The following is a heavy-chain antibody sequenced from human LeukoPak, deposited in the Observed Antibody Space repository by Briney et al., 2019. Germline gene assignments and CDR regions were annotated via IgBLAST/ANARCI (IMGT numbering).Heavy chain of an antibody. CDR2: IRFDGSNK. J-gene: IGHJ4*02. CDR1: GFTFSSYG. Sequence: GGSLRLSCGASGFTFSSYGIHWVRQAPSKGLEWVAFIRFDGSNKFYTESVKGLFTISRDNSKNTVYLQMNSLRAEDTAVYYCANVVGPRFDYWGQGTLVTVSS. D-gene: IGHD2-21*01. CDR3: ANVVGPRFDY. V-gene: IGHV3-30*02.